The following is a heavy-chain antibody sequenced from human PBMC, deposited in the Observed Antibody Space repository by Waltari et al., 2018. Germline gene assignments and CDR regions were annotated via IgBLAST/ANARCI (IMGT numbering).Heavy chain of an antibody. CDR3: AREGGIVVVPAAQRDGHYYYYYMDV. CDR1: GGTFSSYA. CDR2: IIPIFGTA. V-gene: IGHV1-69*12. Sequence: QVQLVQSGAEVKKPGSSVKVSCKASGGTFSSYAISWVRQAPGQGLEWMGGIIPIFGTANYAQEFQGRVTITADESTSTDYMELSSLRSEDTAVYYCAREGGIVVVPAAQRDGHYYYYYMDVWGKGTTVTVSS. J-gene: IGHJ6*03. D-gene: IGHD2-2*01.